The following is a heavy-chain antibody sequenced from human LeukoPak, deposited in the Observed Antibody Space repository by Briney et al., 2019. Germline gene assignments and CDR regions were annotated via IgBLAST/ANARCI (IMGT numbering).Heavy chain of an antibody. D-gene: IGHD3-3*01. J-gene: IGHJ2*01. CDR2: IYYSGSP. CDR1: GGSISSGGYY. Sequence: PSETLSLTCTVSGGSISSGGYYWSWIRQHPGKGLEWIGYIYYSGSPYYNPSLKSRVTISVDTSKNQFSLKLSSLTAADTAVYYCARGRITTLDWYFDLWGRGTLVTVSS. V-gene: IGHV4-31*03. CDR3: ARGRITTLDWYFDL.